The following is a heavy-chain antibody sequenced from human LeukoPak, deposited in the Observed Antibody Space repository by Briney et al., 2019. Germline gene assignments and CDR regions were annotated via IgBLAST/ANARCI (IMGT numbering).Heavy chain of an antibody. CDR3: ARDQASGSYDAFDI. J-gene: IGHJ3*02. D-gene: IGHD1-26*01. CDR2: ISSSSSYI. CDR1: GFTFSSYS. Sequence: PGGPLRLSCAASGFTFSSYSMNWVRQAPGKGLEWVSSISSSSSYIYYADSVKGRFTISRDNAKNSLYLQMNSLRAEDTAVYYCARDQASGSYDAFDIWGQGTMVTVSS. V-gene: IGHV3-21*01.